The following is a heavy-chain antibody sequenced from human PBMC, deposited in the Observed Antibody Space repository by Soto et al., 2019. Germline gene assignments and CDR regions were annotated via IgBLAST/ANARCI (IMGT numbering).Heavy chain of an antibody. J-gene: IGHJ4*02. CDR2: ISAYNGNT. Sequence: GASVKVSCKASGYTFTSYGISWVRQAPGQGLEWMGWISAYNGNTNYAQKLQGRVTMTTDTSTSTAYMELRSLRSDDTAVYYCARDQIPRIVGATGFDYWGQGTLVTVSS. CDR1: GYTFTSYG. V-gene: IGHV1-18*01. D-gene: IGHD1-26*01. CDR3: ARDQIPRIVGATGFDY.